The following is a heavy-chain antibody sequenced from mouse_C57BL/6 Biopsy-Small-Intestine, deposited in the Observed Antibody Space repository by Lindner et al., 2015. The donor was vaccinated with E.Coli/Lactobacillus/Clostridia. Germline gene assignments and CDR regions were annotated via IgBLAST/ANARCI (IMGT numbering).Heavy chain of an antibody. CDR2: FYPRSGSI. CDR1: GYTFTEYT. V-gene: IGHV1-62-2*01. J-gene: IGHJ1*03. CDR3: AREYYYGSSYGGYFDV. Sequence: VQLQESGAELXMPGASVKLSCKATGYTFTEYTIHWVKQRSGQGLEWIGWFYPRSGSIKYNEKFKDKATLTADTSSSTAYMQLSSLTSEDSAVYFCAREYYYGSSYGGYFDVWGTGTTVTVSS. D-gene: IGHD1-1*01.